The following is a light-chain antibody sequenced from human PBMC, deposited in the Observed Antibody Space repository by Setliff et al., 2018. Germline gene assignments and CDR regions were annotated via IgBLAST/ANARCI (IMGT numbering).Light chain of an antibody. V-gene: IGLV2-14*03. Sequence: QSVLAQPASVSGSPGQSITISCIGTSSDVGDSYNYVSWYQHYPGKAPKLMIYDVTNRPSGISNRFSGSKSGNTASLTISGLQPEDEADYYCCSYAGSSTIIFGGGTKGTVL. CDR3: CSYAGSSTII. J-gene: IGLJ2*01. CDR1: SSDVGDSYNY. CDR2: DVT.